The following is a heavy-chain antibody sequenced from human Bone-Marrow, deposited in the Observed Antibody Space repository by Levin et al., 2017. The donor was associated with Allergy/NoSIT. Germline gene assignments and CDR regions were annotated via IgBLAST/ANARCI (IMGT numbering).Heavy chain of an antibody. Sequence: PGESLKISCAASGFTFSSSAMHWVRQAPGKGLEWVAIISYDGNKKDYADSVKGRFTISRDNSKNRVSLQMNSLRPEDTAVYYCAKPGGPYYDFWSGQGAFDSWGQGTLVTVSS. J-gene: IGHJ4*02. CDR3: AKPGGPYYDFWSGQGAFDS. CDR1: GFTFSSSA. V-gene: IGHV3-30-3*02. D-gene: IGHD3-3*01. CDR2: ISYDGNKK.